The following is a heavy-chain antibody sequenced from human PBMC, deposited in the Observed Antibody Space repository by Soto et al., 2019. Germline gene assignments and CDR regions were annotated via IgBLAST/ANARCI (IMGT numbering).Heavy chain of an antibody. Sequence: SETLSLTCTVSGGSISSYYWSWIRQPPGKGLEWIGYIYYSGSTNYNPSLKSRVTISVDTSKNQFSLKLSSVTAADTAVYYSARVWLRLKGNDAFDIWGQGKMVTVSS. CDR1: GGSISSYY. D-gene: IGHD5-12*01. CDR2: IYYSGST. CDR3: ARVWLRLKGNDAFDI. J-gene: IGHJ3*02. V-gene: IGHV4-59*01.